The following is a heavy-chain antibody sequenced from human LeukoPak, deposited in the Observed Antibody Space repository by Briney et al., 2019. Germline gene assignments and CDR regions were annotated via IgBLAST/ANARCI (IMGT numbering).Heavy chain of an antibody. Sequence: ASVKVSYKASGGTFSSYTISWVRQAPGQGGEWMGRIIPILGIAKYAQKLQGRVTITADKSTSTAYLELSSLRSEDTAVYYCAVEGDYWGQGTLVTVSS. CDR3: AVEGDY. J-gene: IGHJ4*02. D-gene: IGHD1-1*01. V-gene: IGHV1-69*02. CDR1: GGTFSSYT. CDR2: IIPILGIA.